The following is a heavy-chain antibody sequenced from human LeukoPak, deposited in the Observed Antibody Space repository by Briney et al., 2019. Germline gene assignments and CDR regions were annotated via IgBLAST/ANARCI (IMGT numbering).Heavy chain of an antibody. Sequence: PGGSLRLSCAASGFTFSNYGMHWVRQAPGKGLEWVAVIWYDGSNKYYADSVKGRFTISRDNSKNTLYLQMNRLRAEDTAVYYCPGNYGPYYFDYWGQGTLVTVSS. V-gene: IGHV3-33*01. J-gene: IGHJ4*02. CDR1: GFTFSNYG. CDR2: IWYDGSNK. D-gene: IGHD3-10*01. CDR3: PGNYGPYYFDY.